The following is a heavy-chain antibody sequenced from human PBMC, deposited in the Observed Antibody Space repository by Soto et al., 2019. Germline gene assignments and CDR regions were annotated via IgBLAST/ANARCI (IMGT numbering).Heavy chain of an antibody. V-gene: IGHV3-7*05. CDR3: ARVPLTENDFWSGYSAGWFDP. J-gene: IGHJ5*02. D-gene: IGHD3-3*01. Sequence: GGSLRLSCAASGFTFSSYWMSWVRQAPGKGLEWVANIKQDGSEKYDVDSVKGRFTISRDNAKDSLYLQMNSLRAEDTAVYYCARVPLTENDFWSGYSAGWFDPWGQGTLVTVSS. CDR1: GFTFSSYW. CDR2: IKQDGSEK.